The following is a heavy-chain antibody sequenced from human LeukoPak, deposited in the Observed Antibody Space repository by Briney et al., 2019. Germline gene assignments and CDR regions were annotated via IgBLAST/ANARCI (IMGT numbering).Heavy chain of an antibody. V-gene: IGHV5-51*01. D-gene: IGHD2-2*01. Sequence: GESLKISCKGSGYRFTSYWIGGVRQMPGKGLEWMGIIYPGDSDTRYSPSFQGQVTISADKSISTAYLQWSSLKASDTAMYYCAIISSTSPTLPYFDYWGQGTLVTVSS. CDR1: GYRFTSYW. J-gene: IGHJ4*02. CDR2: IYPGDSDT. CDR3: AIISSTSPTLPYFDY.